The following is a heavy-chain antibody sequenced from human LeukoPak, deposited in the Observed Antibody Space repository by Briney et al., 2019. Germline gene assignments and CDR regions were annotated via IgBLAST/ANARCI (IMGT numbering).Heavy chain of an antibody. V-gene: IGHV4-38-2*01. Sequence: SGTLSLTCAVSGYSISSGYYWGWIRQPPGKGLEWIGSICHSGSTYYNPSLKSRVTISVDTSKNQFSLKLSSVTAADTAVYYCARHPQYCTNGVCYKKFDYWGQGTLVTVSS. CDR1: GYSISSGYY. CDR2: ICHSGST. J-gene: IGHJ4*02. D-gene: IGHD2-8*01. CDR3: ARHPQYCTNGVCYKKFDY.